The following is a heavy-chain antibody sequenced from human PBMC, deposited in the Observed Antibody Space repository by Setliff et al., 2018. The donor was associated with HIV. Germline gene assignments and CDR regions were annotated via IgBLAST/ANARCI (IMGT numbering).Heavy chain of an antibody. J-gene: IGHJ6*03. D-gene: IGHD1-1*01. CDR1: GFTFSSYG. V-gene: IGHV3-33*06. Sequence: PGGSLRLSCAASGFTFSSYGMHWVRQAPGKGLEWVAVIWYDGSNKYYADSVKGRFTISGDISKNTLYLQMSSLRAEDTAVYYCAKNLMYKPYYYYYMDVWDKGTTVTV. CDR2: IWYDGSNK. CDR3: AKNLMYKPYYYYYMDV.